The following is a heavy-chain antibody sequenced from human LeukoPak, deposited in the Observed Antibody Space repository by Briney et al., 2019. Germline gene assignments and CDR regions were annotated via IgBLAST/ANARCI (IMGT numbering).Heavy chain of an antibody. D-gene: IGHD3-16*01. CDR3: GREGGGENDY. V-gene: IGHV3-48*04. Sequence: PGKSLSLSCAASGFAFRNYPMHWVRQAPGKGLEWVSYISSSSSTIYYADSVKGRFTISRDNAKNSLYLQMNSLRAEDTAVYYCGREGGGENDYWGQGTLVTVSS. J-gene: IGHJ4*02. CDR1: GFAFRNYP. CDR2: ISSSSSTI.